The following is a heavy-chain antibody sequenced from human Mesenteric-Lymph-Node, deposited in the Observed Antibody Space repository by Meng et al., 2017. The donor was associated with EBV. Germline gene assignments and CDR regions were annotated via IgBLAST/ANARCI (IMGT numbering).Heavy chain of an antibody. CDR1: GGSVTSGSYY. Sequence: QWQLQESGPGRVKPSETLSLTCTVSGGSVTSGSYYWNWIRQPPGKRLEWIGYIHYSGSTNYNPSLKSQITISVDTSKNQLSLRVSHVTAADTAVYYCARGRRGVQYFDFWGQGALVTVSS. CDR2: IHYSGST. J-gene: IGHJ4*02. D-gene: IGHD1-1*01. V-gene: IGHV4-61*01. CDR3: ARGRRGVQYFDF.